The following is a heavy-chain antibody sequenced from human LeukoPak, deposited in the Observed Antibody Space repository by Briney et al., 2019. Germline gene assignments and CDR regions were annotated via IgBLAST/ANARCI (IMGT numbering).Heavy chain of an antibody. V-gene: IGHV1-8*03. CDR3: ARMYYYDTSGNPNWFDP. CDR1: GYTFTNYH. D-gene: IGHD3-22*01. CDR2: MNPNSGNT. J-gene: IGHJ5*02. Sequence: GASVKVSCKASGYTFTNYHINWVRQATGQGLEWMGWMNPNSGNTGYAQKFQGRVTFTRDTSVSTAYMELNSLTSEDTAVYYCARMYYYDTSGNPNWFDPWGQGTLVTVSS.